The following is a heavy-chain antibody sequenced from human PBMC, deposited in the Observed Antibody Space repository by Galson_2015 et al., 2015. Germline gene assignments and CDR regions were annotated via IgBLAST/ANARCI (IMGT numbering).Heavy chain of an antibody. CDR3: ARDRYSGYDNLFDY. CDR2: ISSSSSYI. D-gene: IGHD5-12*01. V-gene: IGHV3-21*01. J-gene: IGHJ4*02. Sequence: SLRLSCAASGFTFSSYSMNWVRQAPGKGLEWVSSISSSSSYIYYADSVKGRFTISRDNAKNSLYLQMSSLRAEDTAVYYCARDRYSGYDNLFDYWGQGTLVTVSS. CDR1: GFTFSSYS.